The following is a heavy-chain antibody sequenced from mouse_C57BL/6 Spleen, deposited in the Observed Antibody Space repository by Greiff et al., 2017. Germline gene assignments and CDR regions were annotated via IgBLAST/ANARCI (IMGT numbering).Heavy chain of an antibody. Sequence: DVHLVESGGGLVKPGGSLKLSCAASGFTFSSYAMSWVRQTPEKRLEWVATISDGGSYTYYPDNLKGRFTISRDNAKNNLYLQMSHLKSEDTAMYYCARDNRSSYWFAYWGQGTLVTVSA. CDR1: GFTFSSYA. D-gene: IGHD1-1*01. CDR3: ARDNRSSYWFAY. V-gene: IGHV5-4*01. J-gene: IGHJ3*01. CDR2: ISDGGSYT.